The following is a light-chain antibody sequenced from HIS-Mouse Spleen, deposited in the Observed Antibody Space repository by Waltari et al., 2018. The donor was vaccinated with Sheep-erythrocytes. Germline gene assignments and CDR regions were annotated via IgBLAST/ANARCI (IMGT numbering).Light chain of an antibody. CDR3: QQRSNWYT. CDR1: QSVSSY. Sequence: EIVLTQSPATLSLSPVERATLSCRTSQSVSSYLAWYQQKPVQAPRLLIYDASNRATGIPARFSGSGSGTDFTLTISSLEPEDFAVYYCQQRSNWYTFGQGTKLEIK. CDR2: DAS. V-gene: IGKV3-11*01. J-gene: IGKJ2*01.